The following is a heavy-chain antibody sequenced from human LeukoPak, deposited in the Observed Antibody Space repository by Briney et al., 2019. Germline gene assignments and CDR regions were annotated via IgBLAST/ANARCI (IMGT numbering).Heavy chain of an antibody. CDR1: GFTVSSNY. D-gene: IGHD3-16*02. CDR2: IYSGGST. Sequence: PGGSLRLSCAASGFTVSSNYMSWVRQAPGKGLEWVSVIYSGGSTYYADSVKGRFTISRDNSKNTLYLQMNSLRAEDTAVYYCAGVAMSSYDYVWGSYRSTHFDYWGQGTLVTVSS. CDR3: AGVAMSSYDYVWGSYRSTHFDY. V-gene: IGHV3-66*01. J-gene: IGHJ4*02.